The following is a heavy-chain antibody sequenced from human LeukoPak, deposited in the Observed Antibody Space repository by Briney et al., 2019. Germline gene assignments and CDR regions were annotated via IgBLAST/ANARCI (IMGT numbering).Heavy chain of an antibody. Sequence: PGGSLRLSCAASGLTFSSYAMSWVRQAPGKGLEWVSGISSSGGSTYYADSVKGRFTISRDNSKNTLYLQMNSLRAEDTAVYYCAKGSTGTTGGYFEYWGQGTLVTVSS. CDR2: ISSSGGST. CDR1: GLTFSSYA. V-gene: IGHV3-23*01. CDR3: AKGSTGTTGGYFEY. D-gene: IGHD1-1*01. J-gene: IGHJ4*02.